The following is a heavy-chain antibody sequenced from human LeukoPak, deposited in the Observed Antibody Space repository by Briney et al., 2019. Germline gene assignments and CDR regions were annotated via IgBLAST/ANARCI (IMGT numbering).Heavy chain of an antibody. CDR2: ISYDGSNK. D-gene: IGHD3-10*01. Sequence: GRSLRLSCAASGFTFSSYAMHWVRQAPGKGLEWVAVISYDGSNKYYADSVKGRFTISRDNSKNRLYLQMNSLRAEDTAVYYCARVRLLWFGEPPYYYGMDVRGKGTTVTVSS. CDR1: GFTFSSYA. CDR3: ARVRLLWFGEPPYYYGMDV. J-gene: IGHJ6*04. V-gene: IGHV3-30-3*01.